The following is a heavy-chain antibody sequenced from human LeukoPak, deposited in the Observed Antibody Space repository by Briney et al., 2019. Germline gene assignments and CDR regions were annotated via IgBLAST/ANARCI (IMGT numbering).Heavy chain of an antibody. D-gene: IGHD6-13*01. V-gene: IGHV3-21*01. CDR2: ISSSSSYI. CDR1: GFTFSSYA. Sequence: PGGSLRLSCAASGFTFSSYAMNWVRQAPGKGLEWVSSISSSSSYIYYADSVKGRFTISRDNAKNSLYLQMNSLRAEDTAVYYCARARDSSSWYPPRFDPWGQGTLVTVSS. CDR3: ARARDSSSWYPPRFDP. J-gene: IGHJ5*02.